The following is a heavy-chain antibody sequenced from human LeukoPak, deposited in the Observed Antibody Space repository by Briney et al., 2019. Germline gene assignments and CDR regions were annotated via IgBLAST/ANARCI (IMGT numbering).Heavy chain of an antibody. D-gene: IGHD6-13*01. J-gene: IGHJ4*02. CDR3: ASSVVGAAGIGDIAY. Sequence: PSETLSLTCTVSGYSISSGYYWGWIRQPPGKGLEWIGSIYHSGSTYYNPSLKSRVTISVDTSKNQFSLTLSSVTGADTAVYSCASSVVGAAGIGDIAYCGQGNLVTVSS. CDR1: GYSISSGYY. V-gene: IGHV4-38-2*02. CDR2: IYHSGST.